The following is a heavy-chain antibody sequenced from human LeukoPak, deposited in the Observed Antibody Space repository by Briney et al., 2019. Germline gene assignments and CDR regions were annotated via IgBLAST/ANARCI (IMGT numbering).Heavy chain of an antibody. CDR1: GGSISSYY. CDR2: IYYSGST. V-gene: IGHV4-59*12. Sequence: SETLSLTCTVSGGSISSYYWSWIRQPPGKGLEWIGYIYYSGSTNYNPSLKSRVTISVDTSKNQFSLKLSSVTAADTAVYYCARARMITFGGVIRANFDYWGQGTLVTVSS. D-gene: IGHD3-16*01. CDR3: ARARMITFGGVIRANFDY. J-gene: IGHJ4*02.